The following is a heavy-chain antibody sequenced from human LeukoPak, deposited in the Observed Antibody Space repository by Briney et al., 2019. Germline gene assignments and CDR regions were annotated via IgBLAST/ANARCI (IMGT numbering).Heavy chain of an antibody. V-gene: IGHV4-39*07. Sequence: PSETLSLTCTVSGGSISSTSYYWGWIRQPPGQGLEWIGSIYYSGSTYYNPSLKSRVTITVDTSKNQFSLKLSSVTAAYTAVYYCARAPDANWFDPWGQGTLVTVSS. CDR3: ARAPDANWFDP. J-gene: IGHJ5*02. CDR1: GGSISSTSYY. CDR2: IYYSGST.